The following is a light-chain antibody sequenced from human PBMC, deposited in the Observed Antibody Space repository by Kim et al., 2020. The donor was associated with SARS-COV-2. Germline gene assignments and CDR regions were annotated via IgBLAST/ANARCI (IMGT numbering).Light chain of an antibody. J-gene: IGLJ2*01. CDR2: GKN. V-gene: IGLV3-19*01. Sequence: SSELTQDPAVSVALGQTVRITCQGDSLRSYYATWYQQKPGQAPIVVIYGKNNRPSGFPDRFSGFSSGNTASLTITGTQAGDEADYYCNSRDSNDNVVFGG. CDR1: SLRSYY. CDR3: NSRDSNDNVV.